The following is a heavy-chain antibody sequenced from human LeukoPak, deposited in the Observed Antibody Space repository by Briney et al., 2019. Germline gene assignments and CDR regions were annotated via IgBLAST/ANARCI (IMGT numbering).Heavy chain of an antibody. CDR2: INGNSGAT. V-gene: IGHV1-2*02. Sequence: ASVKVSCKASGYTFTGYYIQWVRQAPGQGLEWMGWINGNSGATNYAQKFQGGVTMTRDTSITTAYMELSSLRSDDTAVYYCARDVGEYCSSTNCYASHYWGQGTLVTVSS. CDR3: ARDVGEYCSSTNCYASHY. J-gene: IGHJ4*02. D-gene: IGHD2-2*01. CDR1: GYTFTGYY.